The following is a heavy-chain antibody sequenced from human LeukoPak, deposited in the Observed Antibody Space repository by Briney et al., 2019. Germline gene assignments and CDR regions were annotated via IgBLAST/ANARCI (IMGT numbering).Heavy chain of an antibody. Sequence: GASVKVSRKASGYTFTTHDLTWVRQATGQGLEWMGWMNPGSGDTAYAQKFQGRVTMTRDTSMSTAYMELNSLGSEDTAIYYCARGLGDYNTDWFPVSGYWGQGTPVTVSS. V-gene: IGHV1-8*01. CDR3: ARGLGDYNTDWFPVSGY. CDR1: GYTFTTHD. D-gene: IGHD3-9*01. J-gene: IGHJ4*02. CDR2: MNPGSGDT.